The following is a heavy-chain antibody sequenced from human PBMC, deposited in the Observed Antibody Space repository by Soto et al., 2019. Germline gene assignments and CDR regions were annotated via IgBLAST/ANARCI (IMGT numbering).Heavy chain of an antibody. D-gene: IGHD3-16*01. J-gene: IGHJ6*02. CDR1: GYTFTSYY. CDR3: ARGLIPRTYYYYGMDV. CDR2: INPSGGST. V-gene: IGHV1-46*01. Sequence: QVQLVQSGAEVKKPGASVKVSCKASGYTFTSYYMHWVRQAPGQGLEWMGIINPSGGSTSYAQQVQGSVTMTRDTATSTVYRELSSLRSDDTAVYYCARGLIPRTYYYYGMDVWGQGTTATVSS.